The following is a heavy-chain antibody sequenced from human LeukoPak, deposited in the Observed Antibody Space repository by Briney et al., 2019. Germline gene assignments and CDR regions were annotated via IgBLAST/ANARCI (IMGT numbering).Heavy chain of an antibody. CDR3: ARGRLITSPDY. CDR1: GYTFTSYD. J-gene: IGHJ4*02. Sequence: ASVKVSCKASGYTFTSYDLTWVRQATEQGLEWMGWMNPNSGNTGYAQKFQGRVTMTRNTSISTAYMVLSSLRSEDTAVYYCARGRLITSPDYWGQGTLVTVSS. V-gene: IGHV1-8*01. CDR2: MNPNSGNT. D-gene: IGHD3-16*01.